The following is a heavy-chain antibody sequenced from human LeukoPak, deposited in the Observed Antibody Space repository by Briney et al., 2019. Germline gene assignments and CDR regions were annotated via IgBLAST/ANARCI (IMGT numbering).Heavy chain of an antibody. CDR1: GGSFSGYY. CDR3: ASQKYSAYYFDY. CDR2: INHSGST. D-gene: IGHD2-15*01. Sequence: PSETLSLTCAVYGGSFSGYYWSWIRQPPGKGLEWIGEINHSGSTNYSPSLKSRVTISVDTSKNQFSLKLSSVTAADTAVYYCASQKYSAYYFDYWGQGTLVTVSS. J-gene: IGHJ4*02. V-gene: IGHV4-34*01.